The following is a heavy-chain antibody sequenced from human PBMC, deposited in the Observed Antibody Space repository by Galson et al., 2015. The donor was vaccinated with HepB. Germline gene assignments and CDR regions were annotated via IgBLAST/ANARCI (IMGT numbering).Heavy chain of an antibody. CDR1: GVSISTYY. D-gene: IGHD6-13*01. CDR3: ARGDPAAGLDY. CDR2: IYYSGST. J-gene: IGHJ4*02. Sequence: ETLSLTCTVSGVSISTYYWSWIRQPPGRGLEWIGYIYYSGSTNYNPSLKSRVTISADTSKNQSSLKLTSVTAADTAVYYCARGDPAAGLDYWGQGTLVTVSS. V-gene: IGHV4-59*01.